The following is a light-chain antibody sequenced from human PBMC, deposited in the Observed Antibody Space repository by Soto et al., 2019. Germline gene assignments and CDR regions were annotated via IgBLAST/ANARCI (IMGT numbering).Light chain of an antibody. V-gene: IGKV1-33*01. CDR3: QQYDNFPPLT. Sequence: IQMTQSPSSLSASVGDRVTITCQASQDINKYLNWYQQKAGKAPKLLIYDASNLQTGVPSRFSGSGSGTDFTFTITSLQPEDVATYYCQQYDNFPPLTFGPGTKVDIK. CDR1: QDINKY. J-gene: IGKJ3*01. CDR2: DAS.